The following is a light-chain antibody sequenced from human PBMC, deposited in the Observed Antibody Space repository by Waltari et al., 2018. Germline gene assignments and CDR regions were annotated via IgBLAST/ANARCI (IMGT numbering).Light chain of an antibody. CDR2: ETS. J-gene: IGKJ1*01. CDR3: QKYGTLPAT. CDR1: QSVSRY. Sequence: EVVLTQSPGTLSLSPGERATLSCRASQSVSRYLAWYQQKPGQAPRLLIYETSTRATGIPDRFSGSGSGTDFSLTISRLDPEDFAVYYCQKYGTLPATFGQGTKVEVK. V-gene: IGKV3-20*01.